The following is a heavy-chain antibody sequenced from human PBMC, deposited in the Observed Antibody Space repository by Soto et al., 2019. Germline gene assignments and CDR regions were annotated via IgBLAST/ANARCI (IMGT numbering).Heavy chain of an antibody. CDR1: RGTFSSYT. CDR3: ARGLVVVAATPGYAFDI. V-gene: IGHV1-69*02. J-gene: IGHJ3*02. Sequence: SVKVSCKACRGTFSSYTISWVRQAPGQGLEWMGRIIPILGIANYAQKFQGRVTITADKSTSTAYMELSSLRSEDTAVYYCARGLVVVAATPGYAFDIWGQGTMVTVSS. CDR2: IIPILGIA. D-gene: IGHD2-15*01.